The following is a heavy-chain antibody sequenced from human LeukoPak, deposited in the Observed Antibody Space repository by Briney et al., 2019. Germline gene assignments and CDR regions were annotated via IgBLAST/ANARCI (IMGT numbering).Heavy chain of an antibody. V-gene: IGHV4-38-2*02. CDR3: ARDGYYDILTGYLEDV. J-gene: IGHJ6*04. D-gene: IGHD3-9*01. CDR1: GYSISSGYY. CDR2: IYHSGST. Sequence: SETLSLTCTASGYSISSGYYWGWIRQPPGKGLEWIGSIYHSGSTYYNPSLKSRVTISVDTSKNQFSLKLSSVTAADTAVYYCARDGYYDILTGYLEDVWGKGTTVTVSS.